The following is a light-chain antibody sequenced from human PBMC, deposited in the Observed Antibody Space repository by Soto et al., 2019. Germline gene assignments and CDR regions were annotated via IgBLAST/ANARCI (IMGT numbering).Light chain of an antibody. CDR3: HKYNSAPWT. Sequence: DIQMTQSPSSLSASVGDRVTITCRASQGIANYLAWYQQKPGKVPKLLIYAASTLQSGVPSRFSGSGSGTDFTLAISSLQPEDVATYYCHKYNSAPWTFGQGTKVEIK. CDR1: QGIANY. J-gene: IGKJ1*01. V-gene: IGKV1-27*01. CDR2: AAS.